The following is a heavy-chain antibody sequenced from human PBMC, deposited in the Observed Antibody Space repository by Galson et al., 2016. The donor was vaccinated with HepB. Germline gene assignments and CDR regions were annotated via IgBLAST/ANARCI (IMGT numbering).Heavy chain of an antibody. V-gene: IGHV5-51*01. CDR2: IYPRDSDT. CDR1: GYTFSSYW. CDR3: ARQAGGRGMDV. Sequence: QSGAEVKKPGESLKISCKASGYTFSSYWIGWVRQMPGKGLEWMGIIYPRDSDTKYSPSLQGQVTISADKSIRTAFLQWSSLKASDTAIYYCARQAGGRGMDVWGQGTTVTVSS. J-gene: IGHJ6*02. D-gene: IGHD3-16*01.